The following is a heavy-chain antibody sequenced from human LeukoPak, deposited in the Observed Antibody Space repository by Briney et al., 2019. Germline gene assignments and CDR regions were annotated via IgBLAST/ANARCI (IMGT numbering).Heavy chain of an antibody. CDR3: AKGRGGNYNDDFDY. D-gene: IGHD1-26*01. J-gene: IGHJ4*02. V-gene: IGHV3-23*01. CDR1: GFTFSTYA. CDR2: IISGGGSS. Sequence: GGSLRLSCAASGFTFSTYAMNWVRQAPGKGLEWVSAIISGGGSSYYADSVKGRFTISRDNSKNTLYLQTFSLRDEDAAIYYCAKGRGGNYNDDFDYWGQGTLVTVSS.